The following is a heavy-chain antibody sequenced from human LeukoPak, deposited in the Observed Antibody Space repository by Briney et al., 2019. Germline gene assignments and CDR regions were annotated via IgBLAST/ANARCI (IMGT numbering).Heavy chain of an antibody. J-gene: IGHJ6*03. CDR3: ARGIGSGSYNYYYYYMDV. Sequence: GASVKVSCKASGYTFTGYYMHWVRQAPGQGLEWMGWINPNSGGTNYAQKFQGRVTMTRDTSISTAYMELSRLRSDDTAVYYCARGIGSGSYNYYYYYMDVWGKGTTVTVSS. V-gene: IGHV1-2*02. CDR2: INPNSGGT. CDR1: GYTFTGYY. D-gene: IGHD3-10*01.